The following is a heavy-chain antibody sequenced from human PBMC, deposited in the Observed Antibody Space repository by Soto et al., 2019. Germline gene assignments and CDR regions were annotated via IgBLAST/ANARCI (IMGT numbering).Heavy chain of an antibody. J-gene: IGHJ4*02. V-gene: IGHV1-18*04. CDR3: ARTPRAQMIVLEAATRFDY. D-gene: IGHD2-15*01. CDR1: GYTFTTYG. Sequence: QVQLVQSGAEVKRPGASVKVSCKASGYTFTTYGFNWVRQAPGQGLEWMGWISPYNGDTNYAQNFQGRVTLTTDTSTSTAYMELRSLTSADTAVYYCARTPRAQMIVLEAATRFDYWGQGTLVTVSS. CDR2: ISPYNGDT.